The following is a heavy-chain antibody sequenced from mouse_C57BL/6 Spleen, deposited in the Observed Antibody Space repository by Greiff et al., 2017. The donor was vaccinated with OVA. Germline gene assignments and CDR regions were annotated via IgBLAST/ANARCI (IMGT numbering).Heavy chain of an antibody. V-gene: IGHV1-15*01. CDR2: IDPETGGT. Sequence: QVQLQQPGAELVRPGASVTLSCKASGYTFTDYEMHWVKQTPVHGLEWIGAIDPETGGTAYNQKFKGKATLTADKSSSTAYMELRSLTSEDSAVYYCTGIYDGYYYGDYFDYWGQGTTLTVSS. J-gene: IGHJ2*01. D-gene: IGHD2-3*01. CDR3: TGIYDGYYYGDYFDY. CDR1: GYTFTDYE.